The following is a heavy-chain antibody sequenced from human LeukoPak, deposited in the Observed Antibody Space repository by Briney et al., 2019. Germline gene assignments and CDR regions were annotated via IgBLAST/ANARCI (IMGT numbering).Heavy chain of an antibody. D-gene: IGHD3-3*01. V-gene: IGHV3-23*01. CDR3: ATEGQGFANFDN. CDR1: GFTVSSNY. J-gene: IGHJ4*02. Sequence: GGSLRLSCAASGFTVSSNYMSWVRQAPGKGLEWVSVISASGGDTYYADSVKGRFTISRDNSKNTLYLQMNSLRGEDTAVYYCATEGQGFANFDNWGQGTLVTVSS. CDR2: ISASGGDT.